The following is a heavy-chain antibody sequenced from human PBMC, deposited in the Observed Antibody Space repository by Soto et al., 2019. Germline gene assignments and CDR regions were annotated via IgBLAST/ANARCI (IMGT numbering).Heavy chain of an antibody. CDR1: GFTFSSYA. D-gene: IGHD5-12*01. CDR3: AKDIIVATMFSDPGYYYGMDV. J-gene: IGHJ6*02. Sequence: PGGSLRLSCAASGFTFSSYAMSWVRQAPGKGLEWVSAISGSGGSTYYADSVKGRFTISRDNSKNTLYLQMNSLRAEDTAVYYCAKDIIVATMFSDPGYYYGMDVWGQGTTVTVSS. V-gene: IGHV3-23*01. CDR2: ISGSGGST.